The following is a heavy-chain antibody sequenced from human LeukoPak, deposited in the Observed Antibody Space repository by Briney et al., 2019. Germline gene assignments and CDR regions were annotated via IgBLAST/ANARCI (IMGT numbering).Heavy chain of an antibody. CDR1: GYTFTSYA. CDR2: INTNTGNP. CDR3: ARVYRDGYNFGYLDY. D-gene: IGHD5-24*01. J-gene: IGHJ4*02. Sequence: EASVKVSCKASGYTFTSYAMNWVRQAPGQGLEWMGWINTNTGNPTYAQGFTGRFVFSLDTSVSTAYLQISSLKAEDTAVYYCARVYRDGYNFGYLDYWGQGTLVTVSS. V-gene: IGHV7-4-1*02.